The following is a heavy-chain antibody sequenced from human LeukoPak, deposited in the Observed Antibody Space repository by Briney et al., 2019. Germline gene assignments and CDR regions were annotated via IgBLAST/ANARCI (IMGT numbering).Heavy chain of an antibody. CDR2: IYTSGST. J-gene: IGHJ4*02. CDR1: GGSISSGTYY. V-gene: IGHV4-61*02. D-gene: IGHD3-10*01. CDR3: ASGAWLDY. Sequence: SETLSLTCTVSGGSISSGTYYWSWIRQPAGQGLEWIGRIYTSGSTNCNPSLKSRVTISVDTSKNQFSLKLSSVTAADTAVYYCASGAWLDYWGQGALVTVSS.